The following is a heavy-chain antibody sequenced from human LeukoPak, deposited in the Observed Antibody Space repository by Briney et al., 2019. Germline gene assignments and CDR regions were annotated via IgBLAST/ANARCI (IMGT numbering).Heavy chain of an antibody. CDR1: GGSINSRSYY. CDR3: ARSPCSSTSCYPLYYYYMDV. D-gene: IGHD2-2*01. CDR2: IYYSGST. Sequence: SETLSLTCTVSGGSINSRSYYWGWIRQPPGKGLEWIGSIYYSGSTYYNPSLKSRITISVDTSKNQFSLKLSSVTAADTAVYYCARSPCSSTSCYPLYYYYMDVWGKGTTVTVSS. J-gene: IGHJ6*03. V-gene: IGHV4-39*07.